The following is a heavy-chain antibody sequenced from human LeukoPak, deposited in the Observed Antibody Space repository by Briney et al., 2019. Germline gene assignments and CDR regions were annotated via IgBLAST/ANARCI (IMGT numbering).Heavy chain of an antibody. D-gene: IGHD3-3*01. CDR1: GGSISSGDYY. Sequence: PSETLSLTCTVSGGSISSGDYYWSWIRQPPGKGLEWIGYIYYSGSTYYNPSLKSRVTISVDTSKNQFSLKLSSVTAADTAVYYCARSRWDSTIFGGYYYYGMDVWGQGTTVTVSS. CDR3: ARSRWDSTIFGGYYYYGMDV. J-gene: IGHJ6*02. CDR2: IYYSGST. V-gene: IGHV4-30-4*01.